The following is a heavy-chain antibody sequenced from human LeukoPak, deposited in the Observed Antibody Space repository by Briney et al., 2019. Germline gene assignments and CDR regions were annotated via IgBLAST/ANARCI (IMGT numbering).Heavy chain of an antibody. J-gene: IGHJ6*02. CDR3: ARGRAAAGGTYYYYGMDV. V-gene: IGHV3-7*04. D-gene: IGHD6-13*01. CDR2: IKQDGIEK. CDR1: GFTFGTYW. Sequence: GGSLRLSCAASGFTFGTYWMSWVRQAPGKGLEWVANIKQDGIEKFYEDSVKGRFTISRDNAKNSLYLQMNSLRAEDTAVYYCARGRAAAGGTYYYYGMDVWGQGTTVTVSS.